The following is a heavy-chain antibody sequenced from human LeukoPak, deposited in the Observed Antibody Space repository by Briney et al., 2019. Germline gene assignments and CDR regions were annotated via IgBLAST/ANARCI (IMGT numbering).Heavy chain of an antibody. Sequence: GGSLRLSCAASGFTFDDYAMHWVRQAPGKGLEWVSGISWNSGSIGYADSVKGRFTISRDNSKNTLYLQMNSLRAEDTAVYYCAKELGSGWYGVDYFDYWGQGTLVTVSS. CDR2: ISWNSGSI. CDR3: AKELGSGWYGVDYFDY. V-gene: IGHV3-9*01. CDR1: GFTFDDYA. D-gene: IGHD6-19*01. J-gene: IGHJ4*02.